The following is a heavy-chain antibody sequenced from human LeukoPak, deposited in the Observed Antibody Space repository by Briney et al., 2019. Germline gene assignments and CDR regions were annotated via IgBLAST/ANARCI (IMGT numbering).Heavy chain of an antibody. Sequence: PGGSLRLSCAASGFTFSSYEMNWVRQAPGKGLEWVSYISSSGSTIYYADSVKGRFTISRDNAKNSLYLQMNSLRAEDTAVYYCARQVDYYYGMDVWGQGTTVTVSS. V-gene: IGHV3-48*03. CDR2: ISSSGSTI. CDR1: GFTFSSYE. CDR3: ARQVDYYYGMDV. J-gene: IGHJ6*02.